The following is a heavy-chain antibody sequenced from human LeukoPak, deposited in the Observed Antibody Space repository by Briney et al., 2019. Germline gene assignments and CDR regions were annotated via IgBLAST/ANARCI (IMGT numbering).Heavy chain of an antibody. CDR3: TRDLSPAHF. CDR2: LYPDATT. V-gene: IGHV3-66*01. CDR1: GLIVGSNY. J-gene: IGHJ4*02. D-gene: IGHD2/OR15-2a*01. Sequence: GGSLRLSCAASGLIVGSNYMSWVRQSPGRGLEWVSVLYPDATTYYADSVKGRFTISRDNAKNTLYLQMNSLRAEDTAVYYCTRDLSPAHFWGQGTLVTVSS.